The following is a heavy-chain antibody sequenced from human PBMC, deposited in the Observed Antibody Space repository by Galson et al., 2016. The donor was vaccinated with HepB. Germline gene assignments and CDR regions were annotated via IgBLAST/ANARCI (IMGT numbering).Heavy chain of an antibody. Sequence: SLRLSCAASGFTFSNYAMHWVRQAPGKGLEWVAVISYDGDNKYYADSVNGRFTISRDNSKNTLYLQMNSLRTEDTALYYCARDSSGWYGYFDYWGQGTLVTVSS. D-gene: IGHD6-19*01. CDR3: ARDSSGWYGYFDY. J-gene: IGHJ4*02. CDR1: GFTFSNYA. V-gene: IGHV3-30-3*01. CDR2: ISYDGDNK.